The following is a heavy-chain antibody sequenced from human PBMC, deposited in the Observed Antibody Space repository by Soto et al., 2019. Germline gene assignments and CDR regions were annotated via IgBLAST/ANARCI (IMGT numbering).Heavy chain of an antibody. V-gene: IGHV5-10-1*01. Sequence: GESLKISCKGSGYSFTSYWISWVRQMPGKGLEWMGRIDPSDSYTNYSPSFQGHVTISADKSISTAYLQWSSLNASDTAMYYCARLLTMIVGDYYYYGMDVWGQGTTVTVS. CDR2: IDPSDSYT. D-gene: IGHD3-22*01. CDR1: GYSFTSYW. CDR3: ARLLTMIVGDYYYYGMDV. J-gene: IGHJ6*02.